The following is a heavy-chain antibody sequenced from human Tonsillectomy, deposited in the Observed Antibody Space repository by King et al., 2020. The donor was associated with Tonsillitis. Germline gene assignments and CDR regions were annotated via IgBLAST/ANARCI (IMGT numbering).Heavy chain of an antibody. CDR2: IKRDGSQK. J-gene: IGHJ3*02. CDR1: GITLSTFW. CDR3: ARDRTPSDGDMYYDAFDI. D-gene: IGHD3-10*01. V-gene: IGHV3-7*03. Sequence: QLVQSGGGLVQPGGSLRLSCTASGITLSTFWMTWVRQAPGKGLEWVADIKRDGSQKHYVDSVEGRFTISRDNAKNSLYLQMNSLGAEDTAVYYCARDRTPSDGDMYYDAFDIWGRGTMVTVSS.